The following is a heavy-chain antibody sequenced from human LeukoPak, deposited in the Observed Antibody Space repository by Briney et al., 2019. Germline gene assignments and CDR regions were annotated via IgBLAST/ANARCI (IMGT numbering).Heavy chain of an antibody. V-gene: IGHV4-39*01. CDR1: GGSISSSSYY. J-gene: IGHJ4*02. CDR3: ARLSLDGVDY. CDR2: IFYSGST. D-gene: IGHD1-1*01. Sequence: SETLSLTCTVSGGSISSSSYYWGWIRQPPGKGLEWIGSIFYSGSTYYNPSLKSRVTISVDTSKNQFSLKLSSVTAADTAVYYCARLSLDGVDYWGQGTLVTVSS.